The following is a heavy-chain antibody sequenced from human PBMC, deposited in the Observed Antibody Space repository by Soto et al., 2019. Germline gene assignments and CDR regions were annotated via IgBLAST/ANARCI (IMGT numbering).Heavy chain of an antibody. CDR3: ARYSLPSYGGYALDL. Sequence: PGGSLRLSCAASGFAFGSYWMSWVRQAPGKGLEWVANINQGGREKNYVDSVKGRFSISRDDAEKSHHLQMNSLRVEDTAVYFCARYSLPSYGGYALDLWGQGTMVTVSS. D-gene: IGHD3-16*01. CDR1: GFAFGSYW. CDR2: INQGGREK. J-gene: IGHJ3*01. V-gene: IGHV3-7*01.